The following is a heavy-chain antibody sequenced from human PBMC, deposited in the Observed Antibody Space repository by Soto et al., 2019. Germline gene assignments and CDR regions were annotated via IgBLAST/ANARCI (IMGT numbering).Heavy chain of an antibody. CDR2: IYYSGST. J-gene: IGHJ6*02. V-gene: IGHV4-30-4*01. Sequence: QVQLQESGPGLVKPSQTLSLTCTVSGGSISSGDYYWSWIRQPPGKGLEWIGYIYYSGSTYYNPSLKSRVTISVDTSKNQFSLKLSSVTAADTAVYYCARDQWGWSIFGVVIPVSGGMDVWGQGTTVTVSS. CDR3: ARDQWGWSIFGVVIPVSGGMDV. CDR1: GGSISSGDYY. D-gene: IGHD3-3*01.